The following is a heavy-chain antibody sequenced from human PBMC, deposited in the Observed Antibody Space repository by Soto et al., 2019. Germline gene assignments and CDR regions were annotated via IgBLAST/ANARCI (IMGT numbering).Heavy chain of an antibody. Sequence: QVQLVESGGGVVQPGTSLRLSCAASGFTFSDHGMHWVRQAPGKGLEWVAVISHDGNSKYYGDSVKGRFTVSRDNSNNMPYLQMNSLRLEDKAMYYCAKQFDLGGLEDYWGQGTLVTVSS. V-gene: IGHV3-30*18. CDR3: AKQFDLGGLEDY. CDR1: GFTFSDHG. J-gene: IGHJ4*02. D-gene: IGHD1-1*01. CDR2: ISHDGNSK.